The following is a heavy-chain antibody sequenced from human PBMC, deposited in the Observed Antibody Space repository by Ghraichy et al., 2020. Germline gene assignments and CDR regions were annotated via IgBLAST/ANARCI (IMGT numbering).Heavy chain of an antibody. D-gene: IGHD3-9*01. Sequence: ASVKVSCKASGYTFTSYDINWVRQATGQGLEWMGWMNPNSGNTGYAQKFQGRVTMTRNTSISTAYMELSSLRSEDTAVYYCASVDDILTGYYMWGQGTLVTVSS. J-gene: IGHJ4*02. CDR3: ASVDDILTGYYM. V-gene: IGHV1-8*01. CDR2: MNPNSGNT. CDR1: GYTFTSYD.